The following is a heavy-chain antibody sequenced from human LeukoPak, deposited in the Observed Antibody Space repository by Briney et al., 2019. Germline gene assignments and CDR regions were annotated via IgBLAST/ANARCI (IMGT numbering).Heavy chain of an antibody. V-gene: IGHV6-1*01. CDR1: GDSVSSNSAA. D-gene: IGHD1-26*01. J-gene: IGHJ4*02. Sequence: SQTLSVTCAISGDSVSSNSAAWNWIRQSPSRGLEWLGRTYYRSKWYNDYAVSVKSRITINPDTSKNQFSLQLNSVTPEDTAVYYCARGGRPILGAKAPFDYWGQGTQVTVSS. CDR2: TYYRSKWYN. CDR3: ARGGRPILGAKAPFDY.